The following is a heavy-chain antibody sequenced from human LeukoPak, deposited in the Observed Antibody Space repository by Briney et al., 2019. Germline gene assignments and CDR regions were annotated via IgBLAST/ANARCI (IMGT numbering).Heavy chain of an antibody. J-gene: IGHJ4*02. Sequence: SETLSLTCTVSGGSISSYYWSWIRQPPGKGLEWIGYICYSGSTNYNPSLKSRVTISVDTSKNQFSLKLSSVTAADTAVYYRARDNWGSADYWGQGTLVTVSS. CDR3: ARDNWGSADY. CDR2: ICYSGST. CDR1: GGSISSYY. D-gene: IGHD7-27*01. V-gene: IGHV4-59*01.